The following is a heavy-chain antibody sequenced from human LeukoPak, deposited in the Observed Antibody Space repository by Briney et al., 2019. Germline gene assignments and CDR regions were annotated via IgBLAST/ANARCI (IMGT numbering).Heavy chain of an antibody. CDR1: GFTPSNYW. D-gene: IGHD3-10*01. CDR2: INQDGLAQ. J-gene: IGHJ5*02. V-gene: IGHV3-7*01. Sequence: GGSLRLSCAASGFTPSNYWMTWVRQAPGKGLEWVANINQDGLAQYYVQSVRGRFTISRDNVKNSLYLQMNSLSVEDTGVYYCVRNSYGSGSHDHWGQGTLVTVSS. CDR3: VRNSYGSGSHDH.